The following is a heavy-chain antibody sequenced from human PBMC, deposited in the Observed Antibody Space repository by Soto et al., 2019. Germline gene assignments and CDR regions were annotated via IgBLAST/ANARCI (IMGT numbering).Heavy chain of an antibody. D-gene: IGHD5-12*01. J-gene: IGHJ5*02. CDR2: IKQDGGAK. CDR1: GFTFNNYW. V-gene: IGHV3-7*05. CDR3: AREGGGYDLS. Sequence: GGSLRLSCAASGFTFNNYWMCWVRQAPGRGLEWVANIKQDGGAKYYVDSVKGRFTIFRDNAKKSLYLQMNNLRVEDTAVYYCAREGGGYDLSWGQGTLVTVSS.